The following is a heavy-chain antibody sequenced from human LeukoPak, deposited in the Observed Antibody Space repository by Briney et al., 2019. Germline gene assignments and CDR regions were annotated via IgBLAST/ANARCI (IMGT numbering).Heavy chain of an antibody. CDR3: ARPMISLTSLGADF. V-gene: IGHV3-74*01. D-gene: IGHD3/OR15-3a*01. CDR2: ISSDGSST. Sequence: GGPLRLSCAVSGFTFSNYWMHWVRQAPGKGLVWVSCISSDGSSTNYADSVKGRFSISRDNAKNTLYLHMNSLRVEDTAQYYCARPMISLTSLGADFWGQGSLVTVSS. J-gene: IGHJ4*02. CDR1: GFTFSNYW.